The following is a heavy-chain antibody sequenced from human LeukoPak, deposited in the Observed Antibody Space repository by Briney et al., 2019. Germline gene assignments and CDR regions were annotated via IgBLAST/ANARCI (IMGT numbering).Heavy chain of an antibody. CDR1: GFTFGDYA. CDR2: IRSKAYGGTT. CDR3: TRDQDQYYYDSEGY. Sequence: KPGGSLRLSCTASGFTFGDYAMSWFRQAPGKGLEWVGCIRSKAYGGTTEYAASVKGRFTISRDDSKSIAYLRMNSLKTEDTAVYYCTRDQDQYYYDSEGYWGQGTLVTVSS. V-gene: IGHV3-49*05. J-gene: IGHJ4*02. D-gene: IGHD3-22*01.